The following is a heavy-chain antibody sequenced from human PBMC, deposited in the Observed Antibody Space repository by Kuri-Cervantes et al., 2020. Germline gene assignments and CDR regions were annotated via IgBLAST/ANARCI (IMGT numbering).Heavy chain of an antibody. CDR2: IHTNTKNP. CDR3: ARDGMTTSKFGDY. V-gene: IGHV7-4-1*02. Sequence: ASVKVSCKASGYSFTTSSMSWVRQAPGQGLEWMGWIHTNTKNPTYAQGFTGRFVFSLDTSVSTAYLEINSLKSEDTAVYYCARDGMTTSKFGDYWGQGTLVTVSS. J-gene: IGHJ4*02. D-gene: IGHD4-17*01. CDR1: GYSFTTSS.